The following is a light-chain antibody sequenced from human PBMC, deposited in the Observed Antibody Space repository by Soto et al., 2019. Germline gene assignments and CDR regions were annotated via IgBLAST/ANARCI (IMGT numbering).Light chain of an antibody. Sequence: VLTQSPSASASLGASVKLTCTLSSGHSSYAIAWHQQQPEKGPRYLMKLNSYGSHSKGDGIPDRFSGSSSGAERYLTISSLQSEDEADYYCQTWGTGIVVFGGGTKLTVL. V-gene: IGLV4-69*01. CDR2: LNSYGSH. J-gene: IGLJ2*01. CDR3: QTWGTGIVV. CDR1: SGHSSYA.